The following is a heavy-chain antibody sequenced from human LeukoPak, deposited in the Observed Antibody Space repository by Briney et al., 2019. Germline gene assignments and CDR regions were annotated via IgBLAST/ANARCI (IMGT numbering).Heavy chain of an antibody. V-gene: IGHV1-2*02. CDR3: ARGYCSGGSCPARIDP. D-gene: IGHD2-15*01. CDR2: INPNSGGT. J-gene: IGHJ5*02. CDR1: GYTFTGYY. Sequence: GASVKVSCKASGYTFTGYYMHWVRQAPGQGLEWMGWINPNSGGTNYAQKFQGRVTMTRDTSIGTAYMELSRLRSDDTAVYYCARGYCSGGSCPARIDPWGQGTLVTVSS.